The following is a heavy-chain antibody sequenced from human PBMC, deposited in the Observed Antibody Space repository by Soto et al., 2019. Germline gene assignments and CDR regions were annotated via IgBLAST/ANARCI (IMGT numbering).Heavy chain of an antibody. CDR1: GGSISSYY. V-gene: IGHV4-59*01. Sequence: LSLTCTVSGGSISSYYWSWIRQPPGKGLEWIGYIYYSGSTNYNPSLKSRVTISVDTSKNQFSLKLGSVTAADTAVYYCARDSGYSSGWSPYYYYYGMDVWGQGTTVTVSS. CDR3: ARDSGYSSGWSPYYYYYGMDV. J-gene: IGHJ6*02. CDR2: IYYSGST. D-gene: IGHD6-19*01.